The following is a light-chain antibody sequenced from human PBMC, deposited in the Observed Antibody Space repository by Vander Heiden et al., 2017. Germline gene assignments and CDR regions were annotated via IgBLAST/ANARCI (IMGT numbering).Light chain of an antibody. CDR1: SSNIGAGYD. CDR2: GNS. Sequence: QSVLTQPPSVSGAPGQRVTISCTGSSSNIGAGYDVHWYQQLPGTAPKLLIYGNSNRPSGVPDRFSGSKSGTSASLAITGLQAEDEADYYCKSYDSSLSPAYVFGTGTKVTVL. CDR3: KSYDSSLSPAYV. V-gene: IGLV1-40*01. J-gene: IGLJ1*01.